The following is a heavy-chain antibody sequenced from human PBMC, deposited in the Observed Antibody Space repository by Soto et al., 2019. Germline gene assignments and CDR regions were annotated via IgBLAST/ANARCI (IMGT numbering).Heavy chain of an antibody. J-gene: IGHJ5*02. V-gene: IGHV3-48*01. CDR3: ARGNYGDYVT. D-gene: IGHD4-17*01. Sequence: EVQLVESGGGLVQPGGSLRLSCAASGFTFSYYSMNWVRRAPGKGLEWISYISGTTSSSRTIYYADSVKGRFTISRDNAQNSLYLQMNSLRAEDTAVYYCARGNYGDYVTWGQGTLVAVSS. CDR2: ISGTTSSSRTI. CDR1: GFTFSYYS.